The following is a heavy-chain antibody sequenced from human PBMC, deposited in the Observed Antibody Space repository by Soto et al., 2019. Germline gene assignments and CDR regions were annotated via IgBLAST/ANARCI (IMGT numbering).Heavy chain of an antibody. V-gene: IGHV3-23*01. J-gene: IGHJ4*02. D-gene: IGHD6-19*01. CDR1: GFTFRDYA. CDR3: GKERRGSGWSVCNF. Sequence: VQLLESGGGLVQPGGSLRLSCAASGFTFRDYAMNWVRLSPGKGLEWVSDISGNGDSARHADSVKGRFTISRDNSRNTLYLQMNSLRVEDTAVYYCGKERRGSGWSVCNFWGQGTLVTVSS. CDR2: ISGNGDSA.